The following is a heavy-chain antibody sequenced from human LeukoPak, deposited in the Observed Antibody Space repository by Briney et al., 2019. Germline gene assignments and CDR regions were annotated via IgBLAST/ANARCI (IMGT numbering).Heavy chain of an antibody. CDR3: AREGPGNYYDSSGPVDY. CDR2: ISSSSSYI. J-gene: IGHJ4*02. CDR1: GFTFSSYS. V-gene: IGHV3-21*01. Sequence: PGRSLRLSCAASGFTFSSYSMNWVRQAPGKGLEWVSSISSSSSYIYYADSVKGRFTISRDNAKNSLYLQMNSLRAEDTAVYYCAREGPGNYYDSSGPVDYWGQGTLVTVSS. D-gene: IGHD3-22*01.